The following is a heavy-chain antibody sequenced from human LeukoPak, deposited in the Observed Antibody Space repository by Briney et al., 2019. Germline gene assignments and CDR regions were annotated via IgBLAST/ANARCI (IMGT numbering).Heavy chain of an antibody. CDR1: GFTFSNYE. V-gene: IGHV3-48*03. D-gene: IGHD1-14*01. CDR2: ISRSGSTI. CDR3: ARDHHAHCDTEFAY. Sequence: GGSLRLSCAASGFTFSNYEMNWVRQAPGKGLEWVSYISRSGSTIYYADSVKGRFTISRDNAKNSLYLQLNSLRAEDRAVYYCARDHHAHCDTEFAYWGRGTLVTVSS. J-gene: IGHJ4*02.